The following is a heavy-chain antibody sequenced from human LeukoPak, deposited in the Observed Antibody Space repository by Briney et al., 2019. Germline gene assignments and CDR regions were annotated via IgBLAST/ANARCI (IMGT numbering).Heavy chain of an antibody. Sequence: GGSLRLSCAASGFSFSSYVIHWVRQAPGKGLEWVAVIWYDGSKGYYADPVKGRFTISRDNSKNTLYLQMNSLRVEDTAIYYCAKGGGRGIGDALDIWGQGTMVTVSS. CDR2: IWYDGSKG. J-gene: IGHJ3*02. V-gene: IGHV3-33*06. D-gene: IGHD2-15*01. CDR1: GFSFSSYV. CDR3: AKGGGRGIGDALDI.